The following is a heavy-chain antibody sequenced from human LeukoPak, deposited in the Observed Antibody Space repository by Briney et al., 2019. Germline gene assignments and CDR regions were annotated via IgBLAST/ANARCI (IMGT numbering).Heavy chain of an antibody. CDR1: GHIVTRDY. CDR2: IYSGGST. Sequence: GGSLRLSCVVSGHIVTRDYMSWVRQAPGKGLEWVSAIYSGGSTYYADSVKGRFTISRDNSKNTLYLQMNSLRAADTAVYYCASLGYWGQGTLVTVSS. J-gene: IGHJ4*02. CDR3: ASLGY. V-gene: IGHV3-66*02.